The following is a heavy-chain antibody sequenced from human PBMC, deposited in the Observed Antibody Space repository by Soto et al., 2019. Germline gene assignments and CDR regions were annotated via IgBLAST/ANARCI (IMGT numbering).Heavy chain of an antibody. Sequence: SVKVSCKASGGTFSSYAISWVRQAPGQGLEWMGGIIPIFGTANYAQKFQGRVTITADESTSTAYMELSSLRSEDTAVYYCAREGSAGSYYIYYYYGMDVWGQGTTVTVSS. CDR1: GGTFSSYA. CDR3: AREGSAGSYYIYYYYGMDV. D-gene: IGHD3-10*01. CDR2: IIPIFGTA. J-gene: IGHJ6*02. V-gene: IGHV1-69*13.